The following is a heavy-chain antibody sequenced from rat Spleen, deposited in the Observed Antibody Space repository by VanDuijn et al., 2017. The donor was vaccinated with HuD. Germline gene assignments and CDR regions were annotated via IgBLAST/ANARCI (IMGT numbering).Heavy chain of an antibody. Sequence: EVQLVESGGGLVQPGRSLKLSCAASGFTFSNYGMHWIRQAPTKGLEWVASISPSGGTTYYPDSVKCKFTISRDNTKSTLYLQRDSLRSEDTASYYCARHGSNYGDVSYWGQGVMVTVSS. V-gene: IGHV5-19*01. CDR1: GFTFSNYG. D-gene: IGHD1-11*01. J-gene: IGHJ2*01. CDR2: ISPSGGTT. CDR3: ARHGSNYGDVSY.